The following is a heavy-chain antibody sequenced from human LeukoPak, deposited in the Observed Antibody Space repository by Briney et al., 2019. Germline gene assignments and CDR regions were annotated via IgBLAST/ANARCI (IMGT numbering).Heavy chain of an antibody. CDR2: ISGSGGST. CDR1: GFTFSSYA. CDR3: AKRVRFSSSWYFFDY. D-gene: IGHD6-13*01. Sequence: GGSLRLSCAASGFTFSSYAMSWVRQAPGKGLEWVSAISGSGGSTYYADSVKGRFTISRDNSKNTLYLQMNSLRAEDTAVYYCAKRVRFSSSWYFFDYWGQGTLVTVPS. J-gene: IGHJ4*02. V-gene: IGHV3-23*01.